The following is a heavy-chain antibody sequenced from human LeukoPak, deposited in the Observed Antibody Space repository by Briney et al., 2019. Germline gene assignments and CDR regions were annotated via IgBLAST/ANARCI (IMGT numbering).Heavy chain of an antibody. D-gene: IGHD1-26*01. CDR3: AKDEKYTGTNFSPRH. Sequence: GGCLRLSCAAPGFTFTNYAMSWVRQAPGRGLEWVSSVSGSGGDTYYADSVKGRITISRDNSKNTLYLQMNSLRGEDTAVYYCAKDEKYTGTNFSPRHWGQGTMVTVSS. CDR2: VSGSGGDT. CDR1: GFTFTNYA. V-gene: IGHV3-23*01. J-gene: IGHJ4*02.